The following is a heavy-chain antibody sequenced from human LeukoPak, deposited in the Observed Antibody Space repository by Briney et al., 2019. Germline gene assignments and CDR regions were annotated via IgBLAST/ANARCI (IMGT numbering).Heavy chain of an antibody. D-gene: IGHD1-7*01. Sequence: GGSLRLSCAASGFTFSSYWMSWVRQAPGKGLEWVANIKHDGSEKNHVDSVKGRFTISRDNAKNSLYLQMNSLRAEDTAVYYCAREGRTGTLKDHWGQGILVTVSS. CDR1: GFTFSSYW. CDR2: IKHDGSEK. J-gene: IGHJ4*02. CDR3: AREGRTGTLKDH. V-gene: IGHV3-7*01.